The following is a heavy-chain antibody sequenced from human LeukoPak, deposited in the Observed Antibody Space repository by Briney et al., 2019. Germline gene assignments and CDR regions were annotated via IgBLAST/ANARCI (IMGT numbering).Heavy chain of an antibody. Sequence: GGSLRLSCAASGFTFSTYWMHWVRQAPGKGLVWVSSIGGNGRYIYYGDPLKGRFTISRDNAKNSLFLQMNSLRAEDTAIYYGARGGPGQLHFDYWGQGTLVTVSS. CDR3: ARGGPGQLHFDY. J-gene: IGHJ4*02. V-gene: IGHV3-21*01. CDR1: GFTFSTYW. D-gene: IGHD1-14*01. CDR2: IGGNGRYI.